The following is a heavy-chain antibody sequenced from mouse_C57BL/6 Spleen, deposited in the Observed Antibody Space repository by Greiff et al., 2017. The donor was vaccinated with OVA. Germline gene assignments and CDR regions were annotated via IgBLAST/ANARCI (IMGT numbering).Heavy chain of an antibody. Sequence: LQESGPGLVQPSQSLSITCTVSGFSLTSYGVHWVRQSPGKGLEWLGVIWSGGSTDYNAAFISRLSISKDNSKSQVFFKMNSLQADDTAIYYCARNLNYGNYVYYAMDYWGQGTSVTVSS. J-gene: IGHJ4*01. CDR3: ARNLNYGNYVYYAMDY. CDR2: IWSGGST. V-gene: IGHV2-2*01. CDR1: GFSLTSYG. D-gene: IGHD2-1*01.